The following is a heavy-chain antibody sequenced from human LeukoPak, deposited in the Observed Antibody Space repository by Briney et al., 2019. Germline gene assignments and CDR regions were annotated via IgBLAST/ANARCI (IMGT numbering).Heavy chain of an antibody. D-gene: IGHD2-2*03. CDR3: ARGRIVDIVVVPAATFGY. V-gene: IGHV1-2*02. CDR2: INPNSGGT. Sequence: ASVKVSCKASGYTFTGYYMHWVRQAPGQGLEWMGWINPNSGGTNYAQKFQGRVTMTRDTSISTAYMELSRPRSDDTAVYYCARGRIVDIVVVPAATFGYWGQGTLVTVSS. CDR1: GYTFTGYY. J-gene: IGHJ4*02.